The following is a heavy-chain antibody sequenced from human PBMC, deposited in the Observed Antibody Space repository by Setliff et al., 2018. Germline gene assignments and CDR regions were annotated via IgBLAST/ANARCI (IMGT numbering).Heavy chain of an antibody. V-gene: IGHV4-34*01. CDR2: IYYSGST. J-gene: IGHJ4*02. Sequence: KTSETLSLTCAVYGGSFSGYYWSWIRQPPGKGLEWIGYIYYSGSTDSHPSLKSRVSISIDTSKNQFSLKLISVTAADTAMYYCARIFDYWGQGTLVTVSS. CDR3: ARIFDY. CDR1: GGSFSGYY.